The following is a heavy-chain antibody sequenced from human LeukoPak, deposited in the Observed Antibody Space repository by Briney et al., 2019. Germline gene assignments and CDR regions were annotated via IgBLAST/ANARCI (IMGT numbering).Heavy chain of an antibody. CDR2: ISSSSSTI. J-gene: IGHJ4*02. CDR3: ARGRVPAAGD. Sequence: GGSLRLSCAASGFTFSSYSMNWVRQAPGKGLEWVSYISSSSSTIYYAVSVKGRFTISRDNAKNSLYLQMNSLRAEDTAVYYCARGRVPAAGDWGQGTLVTVSS. V-gene: IGHV3-48*01. CDR1: GFTFSSYS. D-gene: IGHD2-2*01.